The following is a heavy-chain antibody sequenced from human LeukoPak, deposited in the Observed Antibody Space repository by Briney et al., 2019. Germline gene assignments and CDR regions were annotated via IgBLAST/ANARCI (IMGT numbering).Heavy chain of an antibody. J-gene: IGHJ4*02. D-gene: IGHD3/OR15-3a*01. CDR2: ISSSGSTI. CDR3: AKDGIWAGPDY. CDR1: GFTFSDYY. V-gene: IGHV3-11*01. Sequence: GGSLRLSCAASGFTFSDYYMSWIRQAPGKGLEWVSYISSSGSTIYYADSVKGRFTISRDNSKNTLYLQMNSLRAEDTAVYYCAKDGIWAGPDYWGQGTLVTVSS.